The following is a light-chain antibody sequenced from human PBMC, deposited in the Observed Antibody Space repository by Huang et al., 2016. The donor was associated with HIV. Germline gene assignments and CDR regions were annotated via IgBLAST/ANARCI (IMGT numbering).Light chain of an antibody. CDR2: ATS. Sequence: EIVMTQSPDTLSVSPGERATLSCRASQSVRDKLAWYQQKPGQSPRIRLHATSTRATGVPARFSGSGSGTEFTLTINSLQSEDCGVYYCQQYESWPPLTFGGGTKVEIK. CDR1: QSVRDK. J-gene: IGKJ4*01. V-gene: IGKV3-15*01. CDR3: QQYESWPPLT.